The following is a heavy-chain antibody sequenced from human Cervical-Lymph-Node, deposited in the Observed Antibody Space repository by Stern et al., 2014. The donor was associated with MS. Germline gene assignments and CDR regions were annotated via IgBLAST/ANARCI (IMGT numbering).Heavy chain of an antibody. J-gene: IGHJ4*02. CDR1: GYTFIAYY. CDR3: ASEGFCSGSTCYSTNY. D-gene: IGHD2-15*01. V-gene: IGHV1-2*04. Sequence: QMQLVQSGAEVKKPGASVKVSCKASGYTFIAYYLHWVRQAPGQGLEWMGWINPNSGGTKYAQKFQGWVTMTRDTSISTAYMELSRLRSDDTAVYYCASEGFCSGSTCYSTNYWGQGTPVTVSS. CDR2: INPNSGGT.